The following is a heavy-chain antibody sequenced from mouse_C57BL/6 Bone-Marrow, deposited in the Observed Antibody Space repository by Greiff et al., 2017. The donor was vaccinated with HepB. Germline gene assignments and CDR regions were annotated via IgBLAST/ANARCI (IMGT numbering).Heavy chain of an antibody. D-gene: IGHD1-1*01. CDR1: GYTFTSYW. J-gene: IGHJ1*03. Sequence: VQLQQPGAELVKPGASVKLSCKASGYTFTSYWMHWVKQRPGQGLEWIGMIHPNSGSTNYNEKFKSKATLTVDKSSSTAYMQLSSLTSEDSAVYYCARTRSYYGSSYGGYFDVWGTGTTVTVSS. V-gene: IGHV1-64*01. CDR2: IHPNSGST. CDR3: ARTRSYYGSSYGGYFDV.